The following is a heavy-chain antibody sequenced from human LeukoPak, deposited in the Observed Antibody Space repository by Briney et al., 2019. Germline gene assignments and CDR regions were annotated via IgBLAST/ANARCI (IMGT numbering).Heavy chain of an antibody. CDR1: GFTLSCYP. D-gene: IGHD3-10*01. CDR2: ISSIGGST. Sequence: GGSLRLSCEASGFTLSCYPMYWVRQAPGKGPQYVSPISSIGGSTYCANSVKGRFTISRDNSKNTLYLHMNSLRADDTAVYYCARGPAGPGPYYYYYMDVWGKGTTVTVSS. J-gene: IGHJ6*03. CDR3: ARGPAGPGPYYYYYMDV. V-gene: IGHV3-64*01.